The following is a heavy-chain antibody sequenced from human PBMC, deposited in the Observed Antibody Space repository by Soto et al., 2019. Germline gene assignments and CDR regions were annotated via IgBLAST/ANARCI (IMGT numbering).Heavy chain of an antibody. V-gene: IGHV3-23*01. CDR2: ISGSGGST. D-gene: IGHD3-3*01. CDR3: AIARVEDSSLDH. CDR1: VFTFSSYA. J-gene: IGHJ4*01. Sequence: PGGSLRLSCAASVFTFSSYAMSCVRHAPGKGLEWVSAISGSGGSTYYADSVKGRFTISRDNSKNTLYLQMNSLRAEDTAVYYCAIARVEDSSLDHWGQGILVTVSS.